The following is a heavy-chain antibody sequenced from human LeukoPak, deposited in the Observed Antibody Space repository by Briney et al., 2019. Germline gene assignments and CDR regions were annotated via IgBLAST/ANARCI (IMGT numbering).Heavy chain of an antibody. J-gene: IGHJ4*02. CDR1: GGSFSGYY. CDR3: ARGGWLYYYDSSGRFNY. V-gene: IGHV4-34*01. CDR2: INHSGST. Sequence: NASETLSLTCAVYGGSFSGYYWSWIRQPLGKGLEWIGEINHSGSTNYNPSLKSRVTISVDTSKNQFPLKLSSVTAADTAVYYCARGGWLYYYDSSGRFNYWGQGTLVTVSS. D-gene: IGHD3-22*01.